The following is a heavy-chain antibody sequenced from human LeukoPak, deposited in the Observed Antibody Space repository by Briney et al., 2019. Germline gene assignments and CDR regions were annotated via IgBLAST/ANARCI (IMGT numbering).Heavy chain of an antibody. D-gene: IGHD1-26*01. Sequence: PGGSLRLSCAASGFTFSSYWMSWVRHAPGKGLEWVANIKQDGSEKYYVDSVKGRFTISRDNAKNSLYLQMNSLRAEDTAVYYCARVHSGGSYYAGAEYFQHWGQGTLVTVSS. CDR3: ARVHSGGSYYAGAEYFQH. V-gene: IGHV3-7*01. CDR1: GFTFSSYW. CDR2: IKQDGSEK. J-gene: IGHJ1*01.